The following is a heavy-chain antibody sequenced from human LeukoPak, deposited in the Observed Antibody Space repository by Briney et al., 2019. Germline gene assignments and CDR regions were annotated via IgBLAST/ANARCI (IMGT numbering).Heavy chain of an antibody. Sequence: PGRSLRLSCAASGFTFSSYAMHWVRQAPGKGLEWVAVISYDGSNKYYADSVKGRFTISRDNSKNTLYLQINSLRAEDTAVYYCARSPGSYYEYYFDYWGQGTLVTVSS. V-gene: IGHV3-30*01. CDR2: ISYDGSNK. J-gene: IGHJ4*02. CDR3: ARSPGSYYEYYFDY. D-gene: IGHD1-26*01. CDR1: GFTFSSYA.